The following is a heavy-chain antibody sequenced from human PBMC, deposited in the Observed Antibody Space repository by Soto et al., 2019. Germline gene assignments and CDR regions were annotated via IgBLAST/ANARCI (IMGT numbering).Heavy chain of an antibody. J-gene: IGHJ6*03. V-gene: IGHV4-59*08. CDR1: GGSISSYY. D-gene: IGHD4-17*01. CDR2: IYYSGST. CDR3: ASTETRENYYYYYMDV. Sequence: ADTLSLTCTVSGGSISSYYWSWIRQPPGKGLEWIGYIYYSGSTNYNPSLKSRVTISVDTSKNQFSLKLSSVTAADTAVYYCASTETRENYYYYYMDVWGKGTTVTVSS.